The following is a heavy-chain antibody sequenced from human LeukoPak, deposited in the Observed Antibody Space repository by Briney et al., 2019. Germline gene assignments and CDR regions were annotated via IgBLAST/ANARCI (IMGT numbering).Heavy chain of an antibody. J-gene: IGHJ6*02. V-gene: IGHV3-30-3*01. Sequence: GGSLRLSCAASGFTFSSYAMHWVRQAPGKGLEWVAVISYDGSNKYYADSVKGRFTIPRDNSKNTLYLQMNSLRAEDTAVYYCARSSVVPAAYYYYYYGMDVWGQGTTVTVFS. CDR1: GFTFSSYA. CDR2: ISYDGSNK. D-gene: IGHD2-2*01. CDR3: ARSSVVPAAYYYYYYGMDV.